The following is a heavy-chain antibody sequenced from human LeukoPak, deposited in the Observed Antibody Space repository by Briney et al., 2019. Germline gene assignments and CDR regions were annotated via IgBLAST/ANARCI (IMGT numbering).Heavy chain of an antibody. CDR1: GFTFSDYY. CDR3: ANPPTVTTIRFDP. J-gene: IGHJ5*02. CDR2: ISSSGSTI. D-gene: IGHD4-17*01. Sequence: KTGGSLRLSCAASGFTFSDYYMSWIRQAPGKGLEWVSYISSSGSTIYYADSVKGRFTISRDNSKNTLYLQMNSLRAEDTAVYYCANPPTVTTIRFDPWGQGTLVTVSS. V-gene: IGHV3-11*01.